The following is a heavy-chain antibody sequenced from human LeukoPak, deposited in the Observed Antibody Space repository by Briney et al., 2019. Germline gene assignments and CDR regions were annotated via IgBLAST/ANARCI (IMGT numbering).Heavy chain of an antibody. CDR3: ARAYDSSGYAAF. Sequence: KVSCKASGYSFTDYHMHWVRQAPGQGLEWMGIINPSGGSTSYAQKFQGRVTMTRDTSTSTVYMELSSLRSEDTAVYYCARAYDSSGYAAFWGQGTMVTVSS. V-gene: IGHV1-46*01. J-gene: IGHJ3*01. CDR2: INPSGGST. D-gene: IGHD3-22*01. CDR1: GYSFTDYH.